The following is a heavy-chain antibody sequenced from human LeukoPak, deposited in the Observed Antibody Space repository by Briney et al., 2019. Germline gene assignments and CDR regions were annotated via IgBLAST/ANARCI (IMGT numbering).Heavy chain of an antibody. CDR2: ISGSDGST. V-gene: IGHV3-23*01. J-gene: IGHJ4*02. D-gene: IGHD2-15*01. Sequence: GGTLRLSCAASGFSFSTYGMTWVRQAPGKGLEWVSGISGSDGSTYYADSVKGRFIISRDNSKNTLHLQMNSLRAEGTAVYYCAKNIGGFDYWGQGTLVTVSS. CDR1: GFSFSTYG. CDR3: AKNIGGFDY.